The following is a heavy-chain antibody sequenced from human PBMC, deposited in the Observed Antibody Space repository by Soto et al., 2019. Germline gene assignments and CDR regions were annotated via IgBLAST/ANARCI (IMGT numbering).Heavy chain of an antibody. CDR1: GFTFSSYS. V-gene: IGHV3-48*01. D-gene: IGHD2-2*01. J-gene: IGHJ5*02. CDR2: ISSSSSTI. Sequence: EVQLVESGGGLVQPGGSLRLSCAASGFTFSSYSMNWVRQAPGKGLEWVSYISSSSSTIYYADSVKGRFTITRDNAKNSQDLHMNSLIAEDTAVYYCARDYAIGHQTRPFDPWGQGTLVTVSS. CDR3: ARDYAIGHQTRPFDP.